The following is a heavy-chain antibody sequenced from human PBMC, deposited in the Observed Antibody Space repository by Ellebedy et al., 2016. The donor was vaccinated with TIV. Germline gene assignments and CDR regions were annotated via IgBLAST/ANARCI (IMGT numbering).Heavy chain of an antibody. CDR2: ITESGGNT. CDR1: GLTFSSHA. V-gene: IGHV3-23*01. CDR3: ARDPVGVGPAFDI. Sequence: GESLKISCAASGLTFSSHAMSWVRQAPGKGLEWVSSITESGGNTYYADSLKGRFTISRDNSKNTLYLQMNSLRAADTAVYYCARDPVGVGPAFDIWGQGTMVTVSS. J-gene: IGHJ3*02. D-gene: IGHD4-23*01.